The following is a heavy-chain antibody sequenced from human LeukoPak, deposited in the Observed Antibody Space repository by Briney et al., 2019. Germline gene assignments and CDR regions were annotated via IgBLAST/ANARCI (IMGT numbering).Heavy chain of an antibody. CDR1: GFTFSSYG. CDR2: IWYDGSNK. CDR3: ARKVGIFDAFDI. D-gene: IGHD1-26*01. Sequence: GGSLRLSCAASGFTFSSYGMHWVRQAPGKGLEWVAVIWYDGSNKYYADSVKGRFTISRDNSKNTLYLQMNSLRAEDTAVYYCARKVGIFDAFDIWGQGTFVTVSS. J-gene: IGHJ3*02. V-gene: IGHV3-33*01.